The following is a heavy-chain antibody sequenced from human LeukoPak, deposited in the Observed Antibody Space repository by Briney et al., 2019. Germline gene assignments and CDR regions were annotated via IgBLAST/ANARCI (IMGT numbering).Heavy chain of an antibody. CDR3: AKDGGVWFGESNDY. V-gene: IGHV3-23*01. D-gene: IGHD3-10*01. CDR2: ISGSGGST. Sequence: GGSLRLSCAASGFMFSSYWMSWVRQAPGKGLEWVSAISGSGGSTYYADSVKGRFTISRDNFKNTLYLQMNSLRADDTAVYYCAKDGGVWFGESNDYWGQGTLVTVSS. J-gene: IGHJ4*02. CDR1: GFMFSSYW.